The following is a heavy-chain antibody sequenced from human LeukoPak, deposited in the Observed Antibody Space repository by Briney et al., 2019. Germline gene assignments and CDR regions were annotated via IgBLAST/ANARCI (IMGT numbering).Heavy chain of an antibody. CDR3: AAEGRPTVVTFRKGAVDL. CDR1: GFTFTSSA. V-gene: IGHV1-58*01. D-gene: IGHD4-23*01. J-gene: IGHJ3*01. CDR2: IVVGSGNT. Sequence: SVKVSCKASGFTFTSSAVQWVRQARGHRLEWIGWIVVGSGNTNYAQKFQERVTITRDMSTSTVYMELSSLRSEDTAVYYCAAEGRPTVVTFRKGAVDLWGQGTMVTVSS.